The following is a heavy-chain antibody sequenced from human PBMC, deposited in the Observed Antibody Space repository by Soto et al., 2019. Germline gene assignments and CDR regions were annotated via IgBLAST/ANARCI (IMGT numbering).Heavy chain of an antibody. V-gene: IGHV1-18*04. J-gene: IGHJ4*02. CDR1: GYTFTSYG. D-gene: IGHD2-21*02. CDR3: ARLGYCGGDCYSHYYDY. Sequence: GAPVKVSCKASGYTFTSYGISWVRQAPGQGLEWMGWISAYNGNTNYAQKLQGRVTMTTDTSTSTAYMELRSLRSDDTAVYYCARLGYCGGDCYSHYYDYWGQGTLVTVSS. CDR2: ISAYNGNT.